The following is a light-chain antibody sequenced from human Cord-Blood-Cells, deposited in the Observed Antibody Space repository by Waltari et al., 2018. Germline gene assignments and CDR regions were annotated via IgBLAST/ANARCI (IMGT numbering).Light chain of an antibody. CDR3: CSYAGSFHVV. Sequence: QSALTQPRSVSGSPGQSVPISCTGTSSDVVGYKYVSWYQQHPGKAPKPMIYDVSKRPSGVPDRFSGSKSGNTASLTISGLQAEDEADYYCCSYAGSFHVVFGGGTKLTVL. J-gene: IGLJ2*01. CDR1: SSDVVGYKY. CDR2: DVS. V-gene: IGLV2-11*01.